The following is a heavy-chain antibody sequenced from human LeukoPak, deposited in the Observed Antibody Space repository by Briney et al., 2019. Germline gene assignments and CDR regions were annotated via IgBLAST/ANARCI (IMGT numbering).Heavy chain of an antibody. V-gene: IGHV1-18*01. CDR1: GCTFTSYG. Sequence: GASVTVSCKASGCTFTSYGFRWVRQAPGQRLEWMGWISAYNGNTNYAQKLQGRVTMTTDTSTSTAYMELRSLRSDDTAVYYCAREIAVAHYYYGMDVWGQGTTVTVSS. CDR2: ISAYNGNT. J-gene: IGHJ6*02. D-gene: IGHD6-19*01. CDR3: AREIAVAHYYYGMDV.